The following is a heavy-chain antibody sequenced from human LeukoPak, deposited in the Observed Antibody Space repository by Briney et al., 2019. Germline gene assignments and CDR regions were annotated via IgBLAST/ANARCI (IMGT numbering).Heavy chain of an antibody. D-gene: IGHD3-10*01. CDR1: GGSISGYY. J-gene: IGHJ5*02. CDR2: IYNSGSL. Sequence: PSETLSLTCTVSGGSISGYYWSWIRQAPGKGLEWIGYIYNSGSLNYNPSLKSRVTISVDTSKNQFSLKLSSVTAADTAVYYCARDPDVLLWFGEFPSWFDPWGQGTLVTVSS. V-gene: IGHV4-59*12. CDR3: ARDPDVLLWFGEFPSWFDP.